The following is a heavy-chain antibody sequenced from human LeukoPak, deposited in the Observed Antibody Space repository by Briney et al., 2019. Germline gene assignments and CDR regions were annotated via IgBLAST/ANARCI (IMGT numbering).Heavy chain of an antibody. D-gene: IGHD2-21*01. CDR2: ISSSSSYI. CDR3: ARDFRLRGDNY. CDR1: GFTFSSYS. Sequence: GGSLRLSCAASGFTFSSYSMNWLRQAPGKGLEWVSSISSSSSYIYYADSVKGRFTISRDNAKNSLYLQMNSLRAEDTAVYYCARDFRLRGDNYWGQGTLVTVSS. J-gene: IGHJ4*02. V-gene: IGHV3-21*01.